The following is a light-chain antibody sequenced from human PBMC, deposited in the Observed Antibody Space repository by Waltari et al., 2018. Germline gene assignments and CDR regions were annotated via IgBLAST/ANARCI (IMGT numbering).Light chain of an antibody. CDR3: MQALQTPRT. CDR1: QSLLHSTGYNY. CDR2: LGS. J-gene: IGKJ2*01. V-gene: IGKV2-28*01. Sequence: DHVMTQYPLPLPVTPGEPASISCWSSQSLLHSTGYNYLEWYLQKPGQSPQLLIYLGSNRASGVPDSFSGSGSGTDFTLKISRVEAEDVGVYYCMQALQTPRTFGQGTKLEIK.